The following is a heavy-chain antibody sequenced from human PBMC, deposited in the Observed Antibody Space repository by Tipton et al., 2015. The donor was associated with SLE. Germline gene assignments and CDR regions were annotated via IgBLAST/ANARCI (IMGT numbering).Heavy chain of an antibody. V-gene: IGHV4-30-4*08. CDR2: IYYGGSP. Sequence: LRLSCTVSGDSISNGDDYWSWIRQPPGKGLEWIGNIYYGGSPYYNPSLESRVAISMDTSKNQFSLKLTAVTAADTAVYYCARTLDALDIWGQGTMVTVSS. CDR3: ARTLDALDI. CDR1: GDSISNGDDY. J-gene: IGHJ3*02.